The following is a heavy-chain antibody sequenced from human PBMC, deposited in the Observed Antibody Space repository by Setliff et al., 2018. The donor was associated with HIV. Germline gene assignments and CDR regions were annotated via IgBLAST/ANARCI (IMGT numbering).Heavy chain of an antibody. J-gene: IGHJ4*02. V-gene: IGHV5-51*01. Sequence: GESLKISCKGSGYSFTNYWIAWLRQTPGKGLEWMGIIYPGDSDTRYSPSFQGQVTISADKSISTAYLQWSSLKASDTAMYYCARHGQYGSGSYYNRPFDFWGQGTLVTVSS. D-gene: IGHD3-10*01. CDR1: GYSFTNYW. CDR3: ARHGQYGSGSYYNRPFDF. CDR2: IYPGDSDT.